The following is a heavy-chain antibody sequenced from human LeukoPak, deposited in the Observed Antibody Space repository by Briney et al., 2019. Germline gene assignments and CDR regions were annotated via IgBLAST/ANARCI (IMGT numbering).Heavy chain of an antibody. CDR2: ITGSGHTT. CDR1: GFTFSNYA. V-gene: IGHV3-23*01. Sequence: GGSLRLSCAASGFTFSNYAMSWVRQAPGKGLEWVSGITGSGHTTYYADAVRGRFPFSRDNSKNTLFLQLNSLRAQDTAVYYCAKARTSTTLLGSWGQGTLVTVSS. J-gene: IGHJ5*02. CDR3: AKARTSTTLLGS. D-gene: IGHD3-16*01.